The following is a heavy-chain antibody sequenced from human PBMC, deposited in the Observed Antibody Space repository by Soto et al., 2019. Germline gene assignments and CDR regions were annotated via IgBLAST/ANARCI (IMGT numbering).Heavy chain of an antibody. V-gene: IGHV4-34*01. Sequence: QVQLQQWGAGLLKPSETLSLTCAVYGGSFSGYYWSWIRQPPGKGLEWIGEINHSGSTNYNPSLKRRVTIAGDTSKNQFSRKLSSVTAADTAVYYCARGPYLYYYGSGSPPLDYWGQGTLVTVSS. CDR2: INHSGST. D-gene: IGHD3-10*01. CDR3: ARGPYLYYYGSGSPPLDY. J-gene: IGHJ4*02. CDR1: GGSFSGYY.